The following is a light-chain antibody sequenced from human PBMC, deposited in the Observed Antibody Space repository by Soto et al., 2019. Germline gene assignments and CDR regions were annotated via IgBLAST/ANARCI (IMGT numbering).Light chain of an antibody. CDR3: QSYDSRLSGWV. J-gene: IGLJ3*02. CDR2: GNS. CDR1: SSNIGAGYD. Sequence: QSVLTQPPSVSGAPGQRVTISCTGSSSNIGAGYDVHGYQQLPGTAPKLLIYGNSNRPSGVPDRFSGSKSGTSASLAITWLQAEDEADYYCQSYDSRLSGWVFGGGTKLTVL. V-gene: IGLV1-40*01.